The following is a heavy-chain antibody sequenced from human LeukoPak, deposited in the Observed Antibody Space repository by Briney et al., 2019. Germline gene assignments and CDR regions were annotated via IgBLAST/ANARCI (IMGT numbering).Heavy chain of an antibody. D-gene: IGHD4-17*01. Sequence: PSETLSLTCTVSGGSISSSSYYWGWIRQPPGKGLEWIGNIYYSGSTYYNPSLKSRVTISVDTSKNQFSLKLTSVTAADTAVYYCARSTYGVGDWFDPWGQGTLVTVSS. CDR2: IYYSGST. CDR3: ARSTYGVGDWFDP. CDR1: GGSISSSSYY. V-gene: IGHV4-39*07. J-gene: IGHJ5*02.